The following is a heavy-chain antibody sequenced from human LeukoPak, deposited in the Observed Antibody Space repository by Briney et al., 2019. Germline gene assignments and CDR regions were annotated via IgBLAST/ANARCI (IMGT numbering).Heavy chain of an antibody. J-gene: IGHJ6*03. CDR1: GGSISSSSYY. CDR2: ISYSGST. Sequence: SETLSLTCTVSGGSISSSSYYWGWIRQPPGKGLEWIGSISYSGSTYYNPSLKSRVTMSVDTSKNQFSLNLCSVTAADTAVYYCAKPAARGTYYYYMDVWGKGTTVTVSS. D-gene: IGHD3-16*01. CDR3: AKPAARGTYYYYMDV. V-gene: IGHV4-39*01.